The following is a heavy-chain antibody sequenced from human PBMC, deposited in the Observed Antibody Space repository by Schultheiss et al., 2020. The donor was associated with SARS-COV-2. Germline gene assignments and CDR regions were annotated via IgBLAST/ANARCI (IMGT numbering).Heavy chain of an antibody. CDR2: IFPSGVT. J-gene: IGHJ6*03. CDR1: GGSIDSYY. CDR3: ARERRIVTDTPPYHYHMDA. D-gene: IGHD1-26*01. V-gene: IGHV4-4*07. Sequence: ESLKISCTVSGGSIDSYYWSWIRQPAGKGLEWIGRIFPSGVTNYNPSLKSRVNMSADMSKNQFSLKLSSVTAADTAVYYCARERRIVTDTPPYHYHMDAWGKGTTVTVSS.